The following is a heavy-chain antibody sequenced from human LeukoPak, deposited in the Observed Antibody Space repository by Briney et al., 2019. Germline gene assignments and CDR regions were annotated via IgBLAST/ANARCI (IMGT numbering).Heavy chain of an antibody. CDR3: ARGQSSGWYRFDY. V-gene: IGHV4-59*11. CDR2: IYYSGST. Sequence: SETLSLTCVVSGGSLSTHHWSWIRQPPGKGLEWIGYIYYSGSTNYNPSLKSRVTISVDTSKNQFSLKLSSVTAADTAVYYCARGQSSGWYRFDYWGQGTLVTVSS. J-gene: IGHJ4*02. CDR1: GGSLSTHH. D-gene: IGHD6-19*01.